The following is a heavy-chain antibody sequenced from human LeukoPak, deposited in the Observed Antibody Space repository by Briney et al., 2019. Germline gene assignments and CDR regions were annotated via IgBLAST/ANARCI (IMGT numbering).Heavy chain of an antibody. D-gene: IGHD3-22*01. CDR3: ARVTDNYYDSSGYYNY. CDR1: GYTFTSYG. CDR2: ISAYNGNT. V-gene: IGHV1-18*01. J-gene: IGHJ4*02. Sequence: GASVKVSCKASGYTFTSYGISWARQAPGQGLEWMGWISAYNGNTNYAQKLQGRVTMTTDTSTSTAYMELRSLRSDDTAVYYCARVTDNYYDSSGYYNYWGQGTLVTVSS.